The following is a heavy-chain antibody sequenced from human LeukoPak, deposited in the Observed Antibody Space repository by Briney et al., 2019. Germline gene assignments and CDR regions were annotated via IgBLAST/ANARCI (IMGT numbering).Heavy chain of an antibody. Sequence: GGSLRLSCAASGFXFSSYDMYWVRQAPGKGLEWVALIWYDGSNKYYADSVKGRFTISRDNSKNTLYLQMNSLRAEDTAVFYCARGATPYWYLDLWGRGTLVTVSS. CDR1: GFXFSSYD. D-gene: IGHD1-26*01. CDR2: IWYDGSNK. V-gene: IGHV3-33*01. CDR3: ARGATPYWYLDL. J-gene: IGHJ2*01.